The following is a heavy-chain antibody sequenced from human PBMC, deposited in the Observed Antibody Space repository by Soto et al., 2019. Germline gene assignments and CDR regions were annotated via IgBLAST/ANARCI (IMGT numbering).Heavy chain of an antibody. Sequence: HVQLVQSGAEVKKPGSSLKVSCKASGGTFSSYAISWVRQAPGQGLEWMGGIIPIFGTANYAQKFQGRVTITADESTSTAYMELSSLRSEDTAVYYCGGNYYDSSGKKYYYYGMDVWGQGTTVTVSS. J-gene: IGHJ6*02. CDR1: GGTFSSYA. CDR2: IIPIFGTA. V-gene: IGHV1-69*01. D-gene: IGHD3-22*01. CDR3: GGNYYDSSGKKYYYYGMDV.